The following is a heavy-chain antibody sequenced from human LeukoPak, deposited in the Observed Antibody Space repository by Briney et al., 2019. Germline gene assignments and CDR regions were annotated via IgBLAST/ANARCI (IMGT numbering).Heavy chain of an antibody. CDR2: ISSSSSYI. V-gene: IGHV3-21*01. J-gene: IGHJ4*02. CDR3: ARSIAVAGYDYFDY. D-gene: IGHD6-19*01. Sequence: GGSLRLSCAASGFTFSSYSMKWVRQAPGKGLEWVSSISSSSSYIYYADSVRGRFTVSRDNAKNSLYLQMNSLGAEDTAVYYCARSIAVAGYDYFDYWGQGTLVTVSS. CDR1: GFTFSSYS.